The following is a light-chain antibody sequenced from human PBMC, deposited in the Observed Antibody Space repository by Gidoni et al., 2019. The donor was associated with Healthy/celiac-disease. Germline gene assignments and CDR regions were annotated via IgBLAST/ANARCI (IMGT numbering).Light chain of an antibody. Sequence: QPVLTQPSSHSASSGASVRLNCMLSSGFSVWDFWIRWYQHKPGNPPRYLLYYHSDYNKGKGCGVTSRFSGSNDASANAGSLRISGLQPEDEADYFCGTWHSNAKTQVFGGGTKLTVL. CDR1: SGFSVWDFW. CDR3: GTWHSNAKTQV. J-gene: IGLJ3*02. CDR2: YHSDYNK. V-gene: IGLV5-52*01.